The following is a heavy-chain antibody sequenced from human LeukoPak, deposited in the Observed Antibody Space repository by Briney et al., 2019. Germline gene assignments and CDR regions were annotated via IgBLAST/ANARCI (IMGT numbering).Heavy chain of an antibody. V-gene: IGHV1-69*13. CDR1: GGTFSSYA. CDR2: IIPIFGTA. Sequence: SVKVSCKASGGTFSSYAISWVRQAPGQGLEWMGGIIPIFGTANYAQKFQGRVTITADESTSTAYMELCSLRSEDTAVYYCARVDDILTGYAAFDPWGQGTLVTVSS. CDR3: ARVDDILTGYAAFDP. D-gene: IGHD3-9*01. J-gene: IGHJ5*02.